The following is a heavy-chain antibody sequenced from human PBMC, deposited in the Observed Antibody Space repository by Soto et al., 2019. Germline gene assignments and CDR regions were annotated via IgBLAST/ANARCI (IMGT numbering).Heavy chain of an antibody. V-gene: IGHV1-2*02. CDR3: ARDLMELVRWEGVNWFDP. CDR1: GYTFTGYY. J-gene: IGHJ5*02. Sequence: ASVKVSCKASGYTFTGYYMHWVRPAPGQGLERMGWINPNSGGTNYAQKFQGRVTMTRDTSLRTAYMELSRLRSADTAVYYCARDLMELVRWEGVNWFDPWGQGNLVTVSS. D-gene: IGHD6-13*01. CDR2: INPNSGGT.